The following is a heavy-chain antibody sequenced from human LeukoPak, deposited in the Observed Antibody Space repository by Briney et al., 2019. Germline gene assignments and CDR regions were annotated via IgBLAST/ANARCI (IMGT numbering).Heavy chain of an antibody. Sequence: ASVKVSCKASGYTFTSYDINWVRQATGQGLEWMGWMNPNSGNTGYAQKFQGRVTITRNTSISTAYMELSSLRSEDTAVYYCARANPQRTGFGSPLVWGFGEPNDAFDIWGQGTMVTVSS. CDR3: ARANPQRTGFGSPLVWGFGEPNDAFDI. J-gene: IGHJ3*02. CDR2: MNPNSGNT. V-gene: IGHV1-8*03. D-gene: IGHD3-10*01. CDR1: GYTFTSYD.